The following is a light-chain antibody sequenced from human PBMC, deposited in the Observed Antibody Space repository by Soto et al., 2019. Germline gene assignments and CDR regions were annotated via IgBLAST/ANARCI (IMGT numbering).Light chain of an antibody. Sequence: VLKHPPSVSGAPGQRVTISYTGSSSNIGATYDVQWYQQLPGTAPKLLIYGNSNRPSGVPDRFSGSKSGTSASLAITGLQADDEADYYCQSYDSSLSAHYVFGTGTKVTVL. CDR2: GNS. CDR1: SSNIGATYD. V-gene: IGLV1-40*01. J-gene: IGLJ1*01. CDR3: QSYDSSLSAHYV.